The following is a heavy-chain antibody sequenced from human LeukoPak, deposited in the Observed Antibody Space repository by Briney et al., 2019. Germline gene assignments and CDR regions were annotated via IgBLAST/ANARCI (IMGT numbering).Heavy chain of an antibody. CDR1: GFTFSYYW. J-gene: IGHJ4*02. D-gene: IGHD2/OR15-2a*01. Sequence: GGSLRLSCAASGFTFSYYWVYWVRQAPGKGLVWVSRIPTDDNPTNYADFVQGRFTISRDNAKNTVYLQMNNLRAEDTAVYYCARDHYFKIDYWGQGTLVTVSS. V-gene: IGHV3-74*01. CDR3: ARDHYFKIDY. CDR2: IPTDDNPT.